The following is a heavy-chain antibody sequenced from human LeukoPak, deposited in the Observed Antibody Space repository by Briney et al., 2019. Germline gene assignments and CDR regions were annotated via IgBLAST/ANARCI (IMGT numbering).Heavy chain of an antibody. CDR2: ILTTGSA. Sequence: PSETLSLTCAVSGAAINTGSYYWTWIRQPAGKGLEWIARILTTGSANYNPSLKSRVSISLDTSKKQFSLNLTSVTAADTAVYFCARELVAPRPHNDYYFYMDVWGKGTTVTVSS. CDR1: GAAINTGSYY. V-gene: IGHV4-61*02. J-gene: IGHJ6*03. D-gene: IGHD5-12*01. CDR3: ARELVAPRPHNDYYFYMDV.